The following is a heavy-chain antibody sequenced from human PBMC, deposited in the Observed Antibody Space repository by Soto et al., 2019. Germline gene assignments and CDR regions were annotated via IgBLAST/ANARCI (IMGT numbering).Heavy chain of an antibody. V-gene: IGHV3-33*01. J-gene: IGHJ6*02. D-gene: IGHD3-10*01. CDR3: ARDLGVRGVINIYYYGMDV. CDR2: IWYDGSNK. Sequence: GGSLRLSCAASGFTFSSYGMHWVRQAPGKGLEWVAVIWYDGSNKYYADSVKGRFTISRDNSKNTLYLQMNSLRAEDTAVYYCARDLGVRGVINIYYYGMDVWGQGTTVTVSS. CDR1: GFTFSSYG.